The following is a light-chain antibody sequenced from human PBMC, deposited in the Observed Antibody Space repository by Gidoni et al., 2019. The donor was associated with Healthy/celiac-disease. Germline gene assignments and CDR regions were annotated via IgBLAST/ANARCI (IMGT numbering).Light chain of an antibody. CDR1: SIDVCGYNY. Sequence: QSALTPPASVSGSPGQSITISCTGTSIDVCGYNYVSWYQQHPGKAPKLMIYDASNRPSGVSNRFSGSKSGNTASLTSSGLQAEDEADYYCSSYTSSSTVFGGGTKLTVL. CDR2: DAS. V-gene: IGLV2-14*03. CDR3: SSYTSSSTV. J-gene: IGLJ2*01.